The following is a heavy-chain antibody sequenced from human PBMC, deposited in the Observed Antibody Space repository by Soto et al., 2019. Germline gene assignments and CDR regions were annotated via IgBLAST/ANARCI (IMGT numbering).Heavy chain of an antibody. CDR1: GGSISSSSYF. Sequence: QLQLQESGPGLVKPSETLSLTCTVSGGSISSSSYFRGWIRQPPGKGLEWIGSIYYSGSTYYNPSLKSRVTVAVDPSKNQFSLTLSSVTAADTAVYYGARQRSDSWFDPWGQGTLVTVYS. CDR2: IYYSGST. D-gene: IGHD2-15*01. V-gene: IGHV4-39*01. J-gene: IGHJ5*02. CDR3: ARQRSDSWFDP.